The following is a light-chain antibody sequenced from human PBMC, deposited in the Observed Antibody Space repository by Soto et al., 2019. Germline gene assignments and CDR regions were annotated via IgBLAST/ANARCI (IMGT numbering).Light chain of an antibody. CDR3: QQYNDWPGT. J-gene: IGKJ1*01. Sequence: EIVMTQSPATLSVSPGERATLSCRASQSVSSDLVWYQQKPDQAPRLLMYGASTRATGIPARFSGSGSGTEFTLTISSLQSEDFAVYYCQQYNDWPGTFGQGTKVEIK. CDR1: QSVSSD. CDR2: GAS. V-gene: IGKV3-15*01.